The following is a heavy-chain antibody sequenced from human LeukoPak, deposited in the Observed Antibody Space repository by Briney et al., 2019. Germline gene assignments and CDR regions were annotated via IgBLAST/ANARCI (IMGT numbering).Heavy chain of an antibody. CDR1: GFTFSSFA. Sequence: PGGSLRLSCAASGFTFSSFAMTWVRQAPGKRLEWVSLISASGSPTYYADSVKGRFTISRDNSKNTLYLQMNSLRAEDTAVYYCARDGEYCSGGSCYGAWGQGTLVTVSS. CDR2: ISASGSPT. D-gene: IGHD2-15*01. CDR3: ARDGEYCSGGSCYGA. V-gene: IGHV3-23*01. J-gene: IGHJ5*02.